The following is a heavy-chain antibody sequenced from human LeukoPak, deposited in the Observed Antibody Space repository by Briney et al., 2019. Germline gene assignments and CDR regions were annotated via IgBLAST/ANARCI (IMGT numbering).Heavy chain of an antibody. D-gene: IGHD1-14*01. CDR3: ARVSFPIPQYYYYYMDV. CDR2: INHSGST. J-gene: IGHJ6*03. V-gene: IGHV4-34*01. CDR1: GFTFSGAW. Sequence: KAGGSLRLSCTASGFTFSGAWMTWVRRAPGKGLEWIREINHSGSTNYNPSLKSRVTISVDTSKNQFSLKLSSVTAADTAVYYCARVSFPIPQYYYYYMDVWGKGTTVTVSS.